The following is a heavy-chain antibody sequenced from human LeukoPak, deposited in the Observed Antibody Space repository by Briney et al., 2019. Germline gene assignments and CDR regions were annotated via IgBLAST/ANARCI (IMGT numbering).Heavy chain of an antibody. D-gene: IGHD1-20*01. CDR3: ARVDQYNWNDFDY. V-gene: IGHV3-30-3*01. J-gene: IGHJ4*02. CDR2: ISYDGSNK. CDR1: GFTVSSYA. Sequence: SGGSLRLSCAASGFTVSSYAMHWVRQAPGKGLEWVAVISYDGSNKYYADSVKGRFTISRDNSKDTLYLQMNSLRAEDTAVYYCARVDQYNWNDFDYWGQGTLVTVSS.